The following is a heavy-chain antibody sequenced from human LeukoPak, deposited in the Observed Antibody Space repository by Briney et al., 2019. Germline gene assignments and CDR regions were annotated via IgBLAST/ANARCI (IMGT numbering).Heavy chain of an antibody. J-gene: IGHJ6*02. CDR2: IWYDGSNK. Sequence: GGSLRLSCAASGFTFSSYAMHWVRQAPGKGLEWVAVIWYDGSNKYYADSVKGRFTISRDNSKNTLYLQMNSLRAEDTAVYYCARDRLLRYFDWLPLDYYYGMDVWGQGTTVTVSS. CDR1: GFTFSSYA. V-gene: IGHV3-33*08. D-gene: IGHD3-9*01. CDR3: ARDRLLRYFDWLPLDYYYGMDV.